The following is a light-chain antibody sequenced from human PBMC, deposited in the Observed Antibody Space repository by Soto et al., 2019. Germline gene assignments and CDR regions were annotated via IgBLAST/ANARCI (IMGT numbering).Light chain of an antibody. J-gene: IGKJ1*01. V-gene: IGKV1-5*03. Sequence: DIQMTQSPSTLSGSVGDRVTITCRASQTISSWLAWYQQKPGKAPKLLIYKASTLKSGVPSRFSSSGSGTDFTLTISSLQADDFATYFCQQYHGYWTFGQGTKVDIK. CDR3: QQYHGYWT. CDR2: KAS. CDR1: QTISSW.